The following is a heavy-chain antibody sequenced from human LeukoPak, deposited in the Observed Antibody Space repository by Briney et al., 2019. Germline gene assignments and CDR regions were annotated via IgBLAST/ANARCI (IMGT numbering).Heavy chain of an antibody. V-gene: IGHV4-39*07. D-gene: IGHD3-22*01. CDR2: IYYSGST. CDR3: ARDPNDSSGTFDY. Sequence: SETLSLTCTVSGVSISSSSYYWGWVRQPPGKGLEWIGSIYYSGSTYYNPSLKSRVTISVATSKNQFSLKLSSVTAADTAVYYCARDPNDSSGTFDYWGQGTLVTVSS. CDR1: GVSISSSSYY. J-gene: IGHJ4*02.